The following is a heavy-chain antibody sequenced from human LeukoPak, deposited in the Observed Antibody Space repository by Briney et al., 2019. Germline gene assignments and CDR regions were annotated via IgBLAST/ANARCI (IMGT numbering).Heavy chain of an antibody. J-gene: IGHJ4*02. V-gene: IGHV4-59*02. D-gene: IGHD6-6*01. CDR1: GASVSSYY. CDR3: AKLLGEEY. CDR2: VYHGGS. Sequence: SETLSLTCSVSGASVSSYYWSWVRQSPDKGLEWIGYVYHGGSSSNPSLQSRVTISQDTSRNQFSLKMTSVTAADTAVYYCAKLLGEEYWGQGTLVVVSS.